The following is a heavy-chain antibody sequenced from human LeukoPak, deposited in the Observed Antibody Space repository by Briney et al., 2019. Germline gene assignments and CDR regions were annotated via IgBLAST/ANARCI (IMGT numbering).Heavy chain of an antibody. D-gene: IGHD2-2*01. CDR1: GYTFTSYY. Sequence: GALVKVSCKASGYTFTSYYMHLVRQAAGQGLEWMGIINPSGGSTSYAQKFQGRVTMTRDTSTSTVYMELSSLRSEDTAVYYCARVLCSSTSCYGNYDYWGQGTLVTVSS. CDR2: INPSGGST. V-gene: IGHV1-46*01. J-gene: IGHJ4*02. CDR3: ARVLCSSTSCYGNYDY.